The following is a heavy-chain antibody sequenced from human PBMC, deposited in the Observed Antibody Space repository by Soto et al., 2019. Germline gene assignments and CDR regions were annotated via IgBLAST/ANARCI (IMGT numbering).Heavy chain of an antibody. J-gene: IGHJ4*02. CDR2: IRSKAYGETT. Sequence: PGGSLRLSWAVPGFIFSSYPISWVRQAPGKGLEWVGFIRSKAYGETTEYAASVKGRFTISRDDSKSIAYLQMNSLKTEDTAVYYCCRLNCISATCLPPLSDYWGQGALVTVSS. CDR1: GFIFSSYP. D-gene: IGHD2-2*01. V-gene: IGHV3-49*04. CDR3: CRLNCISATCLPPLSDY.